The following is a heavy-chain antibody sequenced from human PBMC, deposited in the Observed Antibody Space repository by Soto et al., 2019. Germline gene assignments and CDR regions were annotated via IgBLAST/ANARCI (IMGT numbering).Heavy chain of an antibody. D-gene: IGHD2-8*01. CDR2: IGSGGST. J-gene: IGHJ4*02. CDR3: AKLDCSNVVCFYGNLEV. Sequence: TGGSLRLSYAASGFTFSNNAMNWVRQAPGKGLEWVSLIGSGGSTYYADSVKGRFTISRDNSTNMLYLQMNSLRAEDTAVYYCAKLDCSNVVCFYGNLEVWGQGSLVNVAS. CDR1: GFTFSNNA. V-gene: IGHV3-23*01.